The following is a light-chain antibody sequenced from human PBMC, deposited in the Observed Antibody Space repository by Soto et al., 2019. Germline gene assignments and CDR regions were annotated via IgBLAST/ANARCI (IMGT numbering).Light chain of an antibody. CDR2: GAS. V-gene: IGKV3-20*01. J-gene: IGKJ3*01. CDR3: QQYSSSPPRFT. CDR1: QSVSSNY. Sequence: EIVLTQSPGTLSVSPGERVTLSCRASQSVSSNYLAWYQQRPGQAPRLLIFGASYRATGIPDRFSGSGSGTDFTLTISRLEPEDFAVYYCQQYSSSPPRFTFGPGTKVDIK.